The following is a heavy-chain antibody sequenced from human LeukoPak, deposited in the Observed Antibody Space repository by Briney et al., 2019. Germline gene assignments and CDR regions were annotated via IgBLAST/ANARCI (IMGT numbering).Heavy chain of an antibody. CDR1: GGSFSGYY. Sequence: NPSETLSLTCAVYGGSFSGYYWSWIRQPPGKGLEWIGEINHSGSTNYNPSLKSRVTISVDTSKNQFSLKLSSVTAADTAVYYCARPIRGYYSDYWGQGTLVTVSS. J-gene: IGHJ4*02. V-gene: IGHV4-34*01. D-gene: IGHD2-2*02. CDR2: INHSGST. CDR3: ARPIRGYYSDY.